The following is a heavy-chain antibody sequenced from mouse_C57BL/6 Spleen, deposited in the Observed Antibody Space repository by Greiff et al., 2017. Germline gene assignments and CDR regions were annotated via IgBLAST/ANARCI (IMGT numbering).Heavy chain of an antibody. CDR2: ISYDGSN. D-gene: IGHD3-2*02. V-gene: IGHV3-6*01. Sequence: EVKLQESGPGLVKPSQSLSLTCSVTGYSIPSGYYWNWIRQFPGNKLEWMGYISYDGSNNYNPSLKNRISITRDTSKNQFFLKLNSVTTEDTATYYCARGGSSGYGDYWGQGTTLTVSS. J-gene: IGHJ2*01. CDR1: GYSIPSGYY. CDR3: ARGGSSGYGDY.